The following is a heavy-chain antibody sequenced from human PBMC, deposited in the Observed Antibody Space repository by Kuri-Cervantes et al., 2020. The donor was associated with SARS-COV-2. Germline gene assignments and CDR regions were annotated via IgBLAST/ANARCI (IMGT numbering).Heavy chain of an antibody. V-gene: IGHV3-21*01. D-gene: IGHD2-15*01. CDR2: ISSGSDYI. CDR1: GFTFRSYG. J-gene: IGHJ4*02. CDR3: ARDRGYCDGGGCYSTGFSFDY. Sequence: GGSLRLSCVASGFTFRSYGVTWVRQAPGRGLEWVSSISSGSDYIYYAVSVKGRFSVSRDNAENSLSLQMNSLTAGDTAVYYCARDRGYCDGGGCYSTGFSFDYWGQGALVTVSS.